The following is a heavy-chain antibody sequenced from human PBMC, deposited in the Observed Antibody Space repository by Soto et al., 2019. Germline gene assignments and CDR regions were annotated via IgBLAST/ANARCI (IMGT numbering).Heavy chain of an antibody. Sequence: SETLSLTCTVSGGSISSSSYYWGWIRQPPGKGLEWIGSIYYSGSTYYNPSLKSRVTISVDTSKNQFSLKLSSVTAADTAVYYCASQAQIAARLSDYWGQGTLVTVSS. CDR3: ASQAQIAARLSDY. J-gene: IGHJ4*02. CDR2: IYYSGST. D-gene: IGHD6-6*01. CDR1: GGSISSSSYY. V-gene: IGHV4-39*01.